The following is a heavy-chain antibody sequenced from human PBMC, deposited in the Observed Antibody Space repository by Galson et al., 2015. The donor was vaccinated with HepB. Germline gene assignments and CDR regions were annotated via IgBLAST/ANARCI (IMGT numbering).Heavy chain of an antibody. V-gene: IGHV3-23*01. D-gene: IGHD1-14*01. CDR2: IVGSGEST. Sequence: SLRLSCAASGFTFSSYAMTWVRQAPGKGLEWVSTIVGSGESTYYADSVKGRFTISRDNSKNTLYLQMNTLRAEDTALYYCVKDPRNTFYGYFDYWGQGTLVTVSS. CDR1: GFTFSSYA. CDR3: VKDPRNTFYGYFDY. J-gene: IGHJ4*02.